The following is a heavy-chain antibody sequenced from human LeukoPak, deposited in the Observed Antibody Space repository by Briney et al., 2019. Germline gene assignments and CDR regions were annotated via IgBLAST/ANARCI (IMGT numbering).Heavy chain of an antibody. J-gene: IGHJ4*02. CDR2: IFPGDSDT. D-gene: IGHD3-10*01. CDR1: GYRYTSYW. CDR3: ARLTSAHYGSGSSCFDY. Sequence: VEALQISCQGSGYRYTSYWIGWVRPVPRKGLEGMGIIFPGDSDTRYSPSFQGQVPISADKSISTAYLQWSSLKASDTAMYYCARLTSAHYGSGSSCFDYWGQGTLVTVSS. V-gene: IGHV5-51*01.